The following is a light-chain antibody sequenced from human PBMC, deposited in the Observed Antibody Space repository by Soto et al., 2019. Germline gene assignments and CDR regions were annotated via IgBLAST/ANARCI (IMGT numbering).Light chain of an antibody. CDR2: EVT. Sequence: QSVLTQPASVSGSPGQSITISCTGTSSDIGSYDLVSWYQQHPGTAPKLIIYEVTKRPSGVSTRFSGSKSGNTASLTISGLQAVDEADYYCCSFAEFTYVFGTGTKLTVL. CDR3: CSFAEFTYV. CDR1: SSDIGSYDL. J-gene: IGLJ1*01. V-gene: IGLV2-23*02.